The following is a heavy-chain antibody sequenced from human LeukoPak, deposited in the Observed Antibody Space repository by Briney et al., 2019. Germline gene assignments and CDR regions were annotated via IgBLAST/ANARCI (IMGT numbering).Heavy chain of an antibody. D-gene: IGHD5-12*01. CDR1: GFTFSTYP. CDR3: ARLYSGYDLDDY. V-gene: IGHV3-30*04. CDR2: ISYDGSNK. J-gene: IGHJ4*02. Sequence: GRSLRLSCAASGFTFSTYPMHWVRQAPGKGLEWVAVISYDGSNKYYADSVKGRFTISRDNSKNTLYLQMNSLRAEDTAVYYCARLYSGYDLDDYWGQGTLVTVS.